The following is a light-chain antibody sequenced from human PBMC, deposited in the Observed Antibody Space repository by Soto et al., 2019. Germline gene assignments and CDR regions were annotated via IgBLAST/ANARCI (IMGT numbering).Light chain of an antibody. CDR3: QQYGSSPTT. Sequence: EIVLTQSPGTLSLSPGERATLSCRASQSVSSSYLAWYQQKPGQAPRLLIYGASSRATGIPDRFRGSGFGTDFSLTIARLEHEDFAVYYCQQYGSSPTTFGPGTRVDVK. V-gene: IGKV3-20*01. J-gene: IGKJ3*01. CDR1: QSVSSSY. CDR2: GAS.